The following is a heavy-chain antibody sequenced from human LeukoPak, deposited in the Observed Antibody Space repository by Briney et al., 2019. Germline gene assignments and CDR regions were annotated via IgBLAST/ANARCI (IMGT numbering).Heavy chain of an antibody. J-gene: IGHJ5*02. Sequence: GASVKVSCKASGYTFTSYGISWVRQAPGQGLEWMGWISAYNGNTNYAQKLQGRVTMATDTSTSTAYMELRSLRSDDTAVYYCARDSDYVRSHWFDPWGQGTLVTVSS. CDR2: ISAYNGNT. CDR3: ARDSDYVRSHWFDP. D-gene: IGHD5-12*01. V-gene: IGHV1-18*01. CDR1: GYTFTSYG.